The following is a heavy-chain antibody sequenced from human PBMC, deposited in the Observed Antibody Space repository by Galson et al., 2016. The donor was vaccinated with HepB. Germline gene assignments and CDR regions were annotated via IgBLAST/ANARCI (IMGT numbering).Heavy chain of an antibody. CDR1: GLIFSNHA. J-gene: IGHJ5*02. CDR2: TSSDGGNE. CDR3: AKGGVGIAVPVDL. D-gene: IGHD3-3*01. Sequence: SLRLSCAASGLIFSNHAIHWVRQAPGQGLEWVAVTSSDGGNEYYADSVKGRFAISRDNSKNTLYLQMNSLRPDDTAVYYCAKGGVGIAVPVDLWGQGTLVTVSS. V-gene: IGHV3-30*18.